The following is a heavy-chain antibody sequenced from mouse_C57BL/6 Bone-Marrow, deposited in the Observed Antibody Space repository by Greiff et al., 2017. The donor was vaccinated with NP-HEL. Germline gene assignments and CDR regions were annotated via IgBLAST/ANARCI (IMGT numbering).Heavy chain of an antibody. CDR2: ISSGGSYT. CDR1: GFTFSSYG. V-gene: IGHV5-6*01. J-gene: IGHJ2*01. Sequence: EVQLVESGGDLVKPGGSLKLSCAASGFTFSSYGMSWVRQTPDKRLEWVATISSGGSYTYYPDSVKGRFTISRDNAKNTLYLQMSSLKSEDTAMYYCARRRRYFDYWGQGTTLTVSS. CDR3: ARRRRYFDY. D-gene: IGHD1-2*01.